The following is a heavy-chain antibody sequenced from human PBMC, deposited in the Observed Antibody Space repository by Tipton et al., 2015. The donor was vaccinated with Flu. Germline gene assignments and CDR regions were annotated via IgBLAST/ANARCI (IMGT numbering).Heavy chain of an antibody. CDR2: IYHSGTT. J-gene: IGHJ4*02. Sequence: TLSLTCTISGHSISSDYYWGWIRQSPGKGLEWIGTIYHSGTTYYNPSLKSRLTISVDTSKNQFSLQLRSVTAADTAVYYCARDPSLGMPDYFDHWGQGTLVTASS. D-gene: IGHD2-2*01. V-gene: IGHV4-38-2*02. CDR1: GHSISSDYY. CDR3: ARDPSLGMPDYFDH.